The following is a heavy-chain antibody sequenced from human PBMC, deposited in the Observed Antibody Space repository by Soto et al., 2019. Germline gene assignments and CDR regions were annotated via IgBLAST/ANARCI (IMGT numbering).Heavy chain of an antibody. V-gene: IGHV1-8*01. Sequence: ASVKVSCKASGYTFTSYDINWVRQATGQGLEWMGWMNPNSGNTGYAQKFQGRVTMTRNTSISTAYMELSSLRSEDTAVYYCARVPLVVVPNRNCFDPWGQGTLVTVSS. CDR1: GYTFTSYD. CDR3: ARVPLVVVPNRNCFDP. CDR2: MNPNSGNT. J-gene: IGHJ5*02. D-gene: IGHD2-2*01.